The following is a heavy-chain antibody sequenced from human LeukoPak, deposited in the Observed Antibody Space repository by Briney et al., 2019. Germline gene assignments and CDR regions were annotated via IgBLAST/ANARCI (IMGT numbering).Heavy chain of an antibody. V-gene: IGHV3-7*01. Sequence: GGSLRLSCAASGFTFSSYWMSWVRQAPGKGQEWVASIKQDGSEKYYVDSVKGRFTISRDNAKNSLYLQMNSLRAEDTAVYYCARLGGGHSSSWYDAFDIWGQGTMVTVSS. J-gene: IGHJ3*02. CDR3: ARLGGGHSSSWYDAFDI. CDR2: IKQDGSEK. CDR1: GFTFSSYW. D-gene: IGHD6-13*01.